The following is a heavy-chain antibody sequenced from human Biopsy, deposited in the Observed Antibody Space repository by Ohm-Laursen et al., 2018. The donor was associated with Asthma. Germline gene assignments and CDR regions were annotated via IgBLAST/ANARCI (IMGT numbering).Heavy chain of an antibody. D-gene: IGHD1-1*01. V-gene: IGHV2-5*01. CDR3: ARAERRVEFSYFDN. Sequence: PTQTLTLTCTFSGFSLSKSGVGVGRIRLPPREAPDCLALIYWNGDTHYNPALRSRLTITKDTYRKQVVLAMSNMDTVDTGTYFCARAERRVEFSYFDNWGLGTLVYVSS. CDR2: IYWNGDT. CDR1: GFSLSKSGVG. J-gene: IGHJ4*01.